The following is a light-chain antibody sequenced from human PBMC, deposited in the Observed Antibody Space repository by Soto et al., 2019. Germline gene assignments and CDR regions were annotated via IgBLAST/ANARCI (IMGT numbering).Light chain of an antibody. CDR1: QSVSSRS. Sequence: EIVMTQSPATLSVSPGERATLSCRASQSVSSRSLAWYHQEPGQAPRLLIYAASSRATGIPDRFSGGGSGTDFTLTISSLEPEDFAVYYCQHYSSSRWTFGQGTKVDIK. CDR2: AAS. J-gene: IGKJ1*01. V-gene: IGKV3-20*01. CDR3: QHYSSSRWT.